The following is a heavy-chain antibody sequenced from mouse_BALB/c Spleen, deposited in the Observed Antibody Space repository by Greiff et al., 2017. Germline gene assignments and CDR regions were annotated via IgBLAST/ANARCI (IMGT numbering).Heavy chain of an antibody. CDR2: IDPANGNT. J-gene: IGHJ3*01. Sequence: EVHLVESGAELVKPGASVKLSCTASGFNIKDPYMHWVKQRPEQGLEWIGRIDPANGNTKYDPKFQGKATITADTSSNTAYLQLSSLTSEDTAVYYGAGDGNYKGAWFAYWGQGTLVTVSA. V-gene: IGHV14-3*02. CDR1: GFNIKDPY. D-gene: IGHD2-1*01. CDR3: AGDGNYKGAWFAY.